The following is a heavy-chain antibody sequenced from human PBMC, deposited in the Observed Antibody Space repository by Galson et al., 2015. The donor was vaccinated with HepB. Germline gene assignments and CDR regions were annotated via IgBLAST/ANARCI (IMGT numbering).Heavy chain of an antibody. J-gene: IGHJ6*03. CDR2: IFPGDSDT. V-gene: IGHV5-51*03. D-gene: IGHD3-16*01. Sequence: QSGAEVKKPGGSLKISCKASGYSFTTHWIGWVRQMPGKGLEWMGIIFPGDSDTRYSPSFQGQVTMSVDKSISTAYLQWSSLKAADTAMYYCARLGGGMTTSLYYYYYMDVWGQGTTATVSS. CDR3: ARLGGGMTTSLYYYYYMDV. CDR1: GYSFTTHW.